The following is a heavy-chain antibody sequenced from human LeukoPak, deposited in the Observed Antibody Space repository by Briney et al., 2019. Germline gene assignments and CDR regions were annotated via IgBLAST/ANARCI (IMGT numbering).Heavy chain of an antibody. V-gene: IGHV3-30*03. CDR1: GFTFSGHG. J-gene: IGHJ4*02. Sequence: GGSLRLSCAASGFTFSGHGMHWVRQAPGKGLEWVAIISNDGSTTYYADSVKGRFTISRDNSKNTLFLQMNSLRAEDTAVYYCARDQDYSDRSGYYYVFYYWGQGPVVIVSS. CDR2: ISNDGSTT. D-gene: IGHD3-22*01. CDR3: ARDQDYSDRSGYYYVFYY.